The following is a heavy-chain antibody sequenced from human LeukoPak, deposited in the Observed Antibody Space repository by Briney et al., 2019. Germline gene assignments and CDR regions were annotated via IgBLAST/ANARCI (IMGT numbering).Heavy chain of an antibody. CDR2: INHSGST. CDR1: GGSFSGYY. V-gene: IGHV4-34*01. J-gene: IGHJ6*03. CDR3: ARSRDTTHYYFHMDV. Sequence: SETLSLTCAVYGGSFSGYYWSWIRQPPGKGLEWIGEINHSGSTNYNPSLKSRVTISVDTSKNQFSLKLSSVTAADTAVYYCARSRDTTHYYFHMDVWGKGTTVTISS. D-gene: IGHD1-1*01.